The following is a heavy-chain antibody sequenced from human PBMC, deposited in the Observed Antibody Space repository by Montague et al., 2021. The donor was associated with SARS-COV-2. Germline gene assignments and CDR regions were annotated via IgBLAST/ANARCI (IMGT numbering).Heavy chain of an antibody. D-gene: IGHD4-17*01. CDR3: ASVYTVTYYFDY. CDR1: GGSIRSGYCY. V-gene: IGHV4-61*02. J-gene: IGHJ4*02. Sequence: TLSLTCTVSGGSIRSGYCYWSCHRQPAGKGLEWIRLIYPGANTNHYPSQKSRVTVSVDTTKNQFSLKLSSVTAADTAVYYSASVYTVTYYFDYWGRGTLVTGSS. CDR2: IYPGANT.